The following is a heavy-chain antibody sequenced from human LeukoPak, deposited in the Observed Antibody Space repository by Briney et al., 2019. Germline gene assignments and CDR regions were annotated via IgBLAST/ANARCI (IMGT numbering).Heavy chain of an antibody. V-gene: IGHV4-4*07. J-gene: IGHJ5*02. D-gene: IGHD3-10*01. CDR2: IYTSGST. CDR1: GGSISSYY. CDR3: ARDLNQKYMVYPSANWFDP. Sequence: SETLSLTCTVSGGSISSYYWSWIRQPAGKGLEWIGRIYTSGSTNYNPSLKSRVTMSVDTSKNQFSLKLSSVTAADTAVYYCARDLNQKYMVYPSANWFDPWGQGTLVTVSS.